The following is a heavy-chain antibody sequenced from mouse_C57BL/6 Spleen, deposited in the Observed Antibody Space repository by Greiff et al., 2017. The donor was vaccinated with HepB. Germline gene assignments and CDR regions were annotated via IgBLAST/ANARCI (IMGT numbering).Heavy chain of an antibody. V-gene: IGHV1-53*01. CDR1: GYTFTSYW. J-gene: IGHJ3*01. Sequence: VKLQQPGTELVKPGASVKLSCKASGYTFTSYWMHWVKQRPGQGLEWIGNINPSNGGTNYNEKFKSKDTLTVDKSSSTAYMQPSSLTSEDSAVYYCARWGLRAWFAYWGQGTLVTVSA. D-gene: IGHD2-13*01. CDR3: ARWGLRAWFAY. CDR2: INPSNGGT.